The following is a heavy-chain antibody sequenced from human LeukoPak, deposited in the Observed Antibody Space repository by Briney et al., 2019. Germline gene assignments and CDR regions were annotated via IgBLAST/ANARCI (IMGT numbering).Heavy chain of an antibody. Sequence: GASVKASCKASGYTFTGYYMHWVRQAPGQGLEWMGWINPNSGGTNYAQKFRGRVTMTRDTSISTAYMELSRLRSDDTAVYYCASRNRPSYYYDSSGYYWDYWGQGTLVTVPS. J-gene: IGHJ4*02. V-gene: IGHV1-2*02. CDR1: GYTFTGYY. D-gene: IGHD3-22*01. CDR3: ASRNRPSYYYDSSGYYWDY. CDR2: INPNSGGT.